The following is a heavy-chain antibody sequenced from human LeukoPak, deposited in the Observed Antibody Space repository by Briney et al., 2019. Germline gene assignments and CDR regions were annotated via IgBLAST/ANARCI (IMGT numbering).Heavy chain of an antibody. Sequence: GGSLRLSCAASGFTFSSYAMSWVRQAPGKGLEWVSAISGSGGSTYYADSVKGRFTISRDNSKNTLYLQMNSLRAEDTAVYYCASGDIVVVVAASPHFDYWGQGTLVTVYS. V-gene: IGHV3-23*01. CDR1: GFTFSSYA. CDR2: ISGSGGST. J-gene: IGHJ4*02. D-gene: IGHD2-15*01. CDR3: ASGDIVVVVAASPHFDY.